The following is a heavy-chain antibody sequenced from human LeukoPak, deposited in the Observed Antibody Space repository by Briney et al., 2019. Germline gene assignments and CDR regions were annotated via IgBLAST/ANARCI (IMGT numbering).Heavy chain of an antibody. J-gene: IGHJ6*02. CDR3: AKAYWYGNYYYGMDV. CDR1: GFTLSNAW. V-gene: IGHV3-15*01. D-gene: IGHD2-21*01. CDR2: IKSKTDGGTT. Sequence: PGGSLRLSCAASGFTLSNAWMSWVRQAPGKGLEWVGRIKSKTDGGTTDYAAPVKGRFTISRDNSKNTLYLQMNSLRAEDTAVYYCAKAYWYGNYYYGMDVWGQGTTVTVSS.